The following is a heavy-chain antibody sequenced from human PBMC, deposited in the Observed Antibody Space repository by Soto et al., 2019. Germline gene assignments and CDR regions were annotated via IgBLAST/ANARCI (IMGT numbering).Heavy chain of an antibody. Sequence: PSETLSLTCAVSGGSISSSNWWSWVRQPPGQGLEWIGEIYHSGSTNYNPSLKSRVTISVDKSKNQFSLKLSSVTAADTAVYYCAREGGGSGSYILYYYYGMDVWGQGTTVT. D-gene: IGHD3-10*01. J-gene: IGHJ6*02. CDR1: GGSISSSNW. CDR3: AREGGGSGSYILYYYYGMDV. CDR2: IYHSGST. V-gene: IGHV4-4*02.